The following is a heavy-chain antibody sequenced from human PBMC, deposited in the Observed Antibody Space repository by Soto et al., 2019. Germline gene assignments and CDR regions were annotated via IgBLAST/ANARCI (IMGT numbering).Heavy chain of an antibody. CDR3: SSDGITWYYFDV. D-gene: IGHD6-13*01. V-gene: IGHV3-49*04. Sequence: GGSLRLSCAASGFTFSYYYMSGVRQAPGKGLEWVGFIGNKANGCVTEETKSVKGSFTISRDDSKSHTYLQMKSRNTEDTAVYYCSSDGITWYYFDVWGQGTLVTVSS. J-gene: IGHJ4*02. CDR2: IGNKANGCVT. CDR1: GFTFSYYY.